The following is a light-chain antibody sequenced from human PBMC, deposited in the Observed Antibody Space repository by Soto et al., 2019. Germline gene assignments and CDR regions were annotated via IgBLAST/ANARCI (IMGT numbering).Light chain of an antibody. J-gene: IGLJ2*01. Sequence: ALTQPASVSGSPGQSITISCTGTTSDVGSDNRVSWYQQYAGKAPRLMIYEDVKRPSGVFNRFSGSKSGNTASLTISGLESEDEADYYCFSTAAGGTWLFGGGTKVTVL. V-gene: IGLV2-23*01. CDR1: TSDVGSDNR. CDR2: EDV. CDR3: FSTAAGGTWL.